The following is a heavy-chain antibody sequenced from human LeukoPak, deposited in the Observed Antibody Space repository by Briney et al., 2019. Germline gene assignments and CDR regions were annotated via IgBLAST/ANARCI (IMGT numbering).Heavy chain of an antibody. V-gene: IGHV1-2*06. CDR1: GYTFTGYY. J-gene: IGHJ4*02. Sequence: GASVKVSCKASGYTFTGYYTHWVRQAPGQGLEWMGRINPNSGGTNYAQKFQGRVTMTRDTSISTAYMELSRLRSDDTAVYYCARAPEYSSSYLIDYWGQGTLVTVSS. CDR2: INPNSGGT. CDR3: ARAPEYSSSYLIDY. D-gene: IGHD6-6*01.